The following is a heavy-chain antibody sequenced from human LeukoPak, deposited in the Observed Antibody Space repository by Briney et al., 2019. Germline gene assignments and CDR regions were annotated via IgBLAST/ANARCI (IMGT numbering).Heavy chain of an antibody. Sequence: GASVKVSCKASGYTFTSYDINWVRQATGQGLEWMGWMNPNSGNTGYAQKFQGRVTMTRNTSISTAYMELSSLRSEDTAVYYCATWGYCSSTSCYATNPHNWFDPWGQGTLVTVSS. CDR2: MNPNSGNT. CDR1: GYTFTSYD. V-gene: IGHV1-8*01. CDR3: ATWGYCSSTSCYATNPHNWFDP. D-gene: IGHD2-2*01. J-gene: IGHJ5*02.